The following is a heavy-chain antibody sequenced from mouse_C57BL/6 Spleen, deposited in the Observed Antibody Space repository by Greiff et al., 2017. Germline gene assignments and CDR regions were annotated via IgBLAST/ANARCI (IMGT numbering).Heavy chain of an antibody. D-gene: IGHD1-1*01. CDR3: ARGDYYGSRGFPYYFDY. Sequence: VQLQQSGAELVRPGTSVKMSCKASGYTFTNYWIGWAKQRPGHGLEWIGDIYPGGGYTNYNEKFKGKATLTADKSSSTAYMQFSSLTSEDSAIYYCARGDYYGSRGFPYYFDYWGQGTTLTVSS. CDR2: IYPGGGYT. J-gene: IGHJ2*01. V-gene: IGHV1-63*01. CDR1: GYTFTNYW.